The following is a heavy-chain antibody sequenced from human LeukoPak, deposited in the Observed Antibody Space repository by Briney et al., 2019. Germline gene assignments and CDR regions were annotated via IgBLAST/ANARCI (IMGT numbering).Heavy chain of an antibody. CDR2: ISSSGSTI. V-gene: IGHV3-48*02. CDR3: ARTTVFDY. J-gene: IGHJ4*02. Sequence: GGSLRLSCATSGFTFSSYSMSWVPQPPGKGLEWVSYISSSGSTIYYAASVKGRFTISRDNARKSVSLQMNSLRDEDTAVYYCARTTVFDYWGQGTLVTVSS. CDR1: GFTFSSYS. D-gene: IGHD1-14*01.